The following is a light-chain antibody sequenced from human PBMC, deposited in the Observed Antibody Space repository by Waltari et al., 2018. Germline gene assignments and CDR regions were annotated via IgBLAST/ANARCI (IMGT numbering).Light chain of an antibody. J-gene: IGLJ3*02. CDR3: YSTEPGDNYRGV. CDR1: ALPRKY. V-gene: IGLV3-10*01. CDR2: EDT. Sequence: SYELTQSPSVSVSPGQTVRITCSGHALPRKYVCWYQQKSGQAPALLIYEDTKRPSGLPERFSGSSSGTVATLTLTGAQVDDDADYYCYSTEPGDNYRGVFAGGTKLTVL.